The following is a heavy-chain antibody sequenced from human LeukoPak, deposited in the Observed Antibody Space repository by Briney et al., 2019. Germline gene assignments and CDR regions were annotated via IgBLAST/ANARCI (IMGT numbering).Heavy chain of an antibody. Sequence: PGRSLILSCAASGFSFSDYVIHWVRQAPGKGLDWVAVISKDGGTKYYADSVKGRLTISRDNSKNMLYLQMNSLRPEDTAVYYCARGGDLKYCSGGSCYSVDYWGQGTLVTVSS. CDR3: ARGGDLKYCSGGSCYSVDY. J-gene: IGHJ4*02. V-gene: IGHV3-30-3*01. CDR2: ISKDGGTK. CDR1: GFSFSDYV. D-gene: IGHD2-15*01.